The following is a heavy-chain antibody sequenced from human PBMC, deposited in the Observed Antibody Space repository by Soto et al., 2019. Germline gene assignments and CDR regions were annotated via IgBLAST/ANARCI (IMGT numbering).Heavy chain of an antibody. D-gene: IGHD3-10*01. CDR2: IKQDGSGE. V-gene: IGHV3-7*01. J-gene: IGHJ6*02. CDR1: GFTFSTYW. CDR3: ARDRGPPRYLYYGMDV. Sequence: GGSLRLSCAASGFTFSTYWMSWVRQAPGKGLEWVGNIKQDGSGENYVDSVKGRFTISRDNANHSLYLQMNILRAEDTAVYYCARDRGPPRYLYYGMDVWGQGTTVTVSS.